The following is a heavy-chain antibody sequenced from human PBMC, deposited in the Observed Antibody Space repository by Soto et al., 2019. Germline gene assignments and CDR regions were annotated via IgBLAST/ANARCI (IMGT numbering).Heavy chain of an antibody. CDR1: GYTFTSYD. V-gene: IGHV1-8*01. CDR2: MNPNSGNT. Sequence: QVQRVQSGAEVKKPGASVKVSCKASGYTFTSYDINWVRQATGQGLEWMGWMNPNSGNTGYAQKFQGRVTMTRNTSISTAYMELSSVRSEDTAVYYCARWPDGYYYYGMDVWGQGTTVTVSS. J-gene: IGHJ6*02. CDR3: ARWPDGYYYYGMDV.